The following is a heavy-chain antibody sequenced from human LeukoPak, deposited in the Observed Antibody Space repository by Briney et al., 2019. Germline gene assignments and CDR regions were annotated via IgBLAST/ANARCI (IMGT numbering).Heavy chain of an antibody. CDR3: ARPALSLGDAFDI. V-gene: IGHV3-21*01. Sequence: PGGSLRLSCAASGFTFSSYSMNWVRQAPGKGLEWVSSISSSSSYIYYADSVKGRFTISRDNAKNSLYLQMNSLRAEDTAVYYCARPALSLGDAFDIWGQGTMVTVSS. CDR2: ISSSSSYI. CDR1: GFTFSSYS. J-gene: IGHJ3*02.